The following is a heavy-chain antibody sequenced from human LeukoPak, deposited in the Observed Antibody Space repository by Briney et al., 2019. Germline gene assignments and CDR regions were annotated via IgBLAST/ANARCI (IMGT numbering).Heavy chain of an antibody. V-gene: IGHV5-51*01. CDR1: GYSFTSYW. Sequence: GESLKISCKGSGYSFTSYWIGWVRQMPGKGLEWMAIIYPGDSGTRYSPSFQGQVTISADKSISTAYLQWSSLKASDTAIYYCARHWSTGVIDFWGQGTLVTVSS. J-gene: IGHJ4*02. CDR2: IYPGDSGT. D-gene: IGHD7-27*01. CDR3: ARHWSTGVIDF.